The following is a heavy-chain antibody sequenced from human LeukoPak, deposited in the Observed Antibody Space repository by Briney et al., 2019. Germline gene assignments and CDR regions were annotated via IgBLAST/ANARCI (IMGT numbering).Heavy chain of an antibody. J-gene: IGHJ4*02. CDR1: GYSISSGYY. CDR3: AREWRRGYGDYGHDY. D-gene: IGHD4-17*01. CDR2: IYHSGST. Sequence: SETLSLTCAASGYSISSGYYWGWIRQPPGKGLEWIGSIYHSGSTYYNPSLKSRVTISVDTSKNQFSLKLSSVTAADTAVYYCAREWRRGYGDYGHDYWGQGTLVTVSS. V-gene: IGHV4-38-2*02.